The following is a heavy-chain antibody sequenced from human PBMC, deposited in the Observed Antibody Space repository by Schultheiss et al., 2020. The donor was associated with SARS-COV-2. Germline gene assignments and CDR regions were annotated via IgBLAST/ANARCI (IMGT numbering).Heavy chain of an antibody. Sequence: GGSLRLSCAASGFTFSSYAMHWVRQAPGKGLEWVAVISYDGSNKYYADSVKGRFTISRDNSKNTLYLRMNSLRAEDTAVYYCARYSSSDYWGQGTLVTVSS. J-gene: IGHJ4*02. CDR3: ARYSSSDY. CDR2: ISYDGSNK. CDR1: GFTFSSYA. V-gene: IGHV3-30*04. D-gene: IGHD6-13*01.